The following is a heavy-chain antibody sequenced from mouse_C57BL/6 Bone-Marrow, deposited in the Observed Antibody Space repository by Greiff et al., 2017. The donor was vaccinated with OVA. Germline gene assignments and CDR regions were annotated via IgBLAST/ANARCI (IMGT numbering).Heavy chain of an antibody. CDR2: IDPENGDT. J-gene: IGHJ2*01. CDR1: GFNIKDDY. CDR3: TTLYYDYDVGYFDY. V-gene: IGHV14-4*01. Sequence: EVKLQESGAELVRPGASVKLSCTASGFNIKDDYMHWVKQRPEQGLEWIGWIDPENGDTEYASKFQGKATITADTSSNTAYLQLSSLTSEDTAVYYCTTLYYDYDVGYFDYWGQGTTLTVSS. D-gene: IGHD2-4*01.